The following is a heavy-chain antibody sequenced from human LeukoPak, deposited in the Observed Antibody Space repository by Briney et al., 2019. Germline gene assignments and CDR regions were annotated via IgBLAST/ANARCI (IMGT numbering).Heavy chain of an antibody. D-gene: IGHD3-3*01. CDR2: INHCGST. V-gene: IGHV4-34*01. J-gene: IGHJ1*01. Sequence: PSETLSLTCAVYGGSFSGYYWSWIRQPPGKGLEGIGEINHCGSTNYNPSLKSRVTISVDTSKNQFSLKLSSVTAADTAVYYCAREVLGDFWSGYYGSTRYFQHWGQGTLVTVSS. CDR1: GGSFSGYY. CDR3: AREVLGDFWSGYYGSTRYFQH.